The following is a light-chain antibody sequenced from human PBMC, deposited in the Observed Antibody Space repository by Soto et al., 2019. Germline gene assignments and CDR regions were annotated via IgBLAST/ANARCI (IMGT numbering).Light chain of an antibody. Sequence: QCVLTQPPSWSAAPGQKVTISCSGSISNIGGNSVSWYQQLPGTAPKLLIYDDNKRPSGIPYRFSGSKSGTSATLGITGFQTGDEADYYCGSWDSSLRAYVFGTGTKVTVL. CDR1: ISNIGGNS. V-gene: IGLV1-51*01. CDR2: DDN. CDR3: GSWDSSLRAYV. J-gene: IGLJ1*01.